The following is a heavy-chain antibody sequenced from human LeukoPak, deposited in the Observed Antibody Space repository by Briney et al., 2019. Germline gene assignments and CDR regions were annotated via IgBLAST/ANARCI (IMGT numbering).Heavy chain of an antibody. CDR1: GFTFSSYA. Sequence: SGGSLTLSCAASGFTFSSYAMNWVRQAPGKGLDWVSSITSESAHIFYADSVKGRFTISRDNAKNSLYPQMSSLTAEDTAVYYCARVRGYSRDYWGQGTLVTVSS. J-gene: IGHJ4*02. CDR2: ITSESAHI. D-gene: IGHD6-13*01. CDR3: ARVRGYSRDY. V-gene: IGHV3-21*01.